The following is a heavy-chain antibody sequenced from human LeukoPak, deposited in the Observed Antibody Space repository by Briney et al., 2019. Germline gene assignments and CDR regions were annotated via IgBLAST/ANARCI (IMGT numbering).Heavy chain of an antibody. CDR3: ARDVGYIVATPKGWFDP. Sequence: GASVTVSCKASGYTFTGYYMHWVRQAPGQGLEWMGWINANSGGTNYAQKFQGRGTMTRDTSISTAYMELSRLRSDDTAVYYCARDVGYIVATPKGWFDPWGQGTLVTVSS. CDR2: INANSGGT. J-gene: IGHJ5*02. V-gene: IGHV1-2*02. CDR1: GYTFTGYY. D-gene: IGHD5-12*01.